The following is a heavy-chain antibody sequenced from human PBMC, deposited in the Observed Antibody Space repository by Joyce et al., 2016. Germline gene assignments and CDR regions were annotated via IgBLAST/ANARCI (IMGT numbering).Heavy chain of an antibody. CDR3: ARGDDYARGSYRLPNFDY. Sequence: QVQLVESGGGVVQPGRSLRLSCAASGFTFNPYAIHWVRQAPDQWLVWVAVISFDGVYNDYADSVKGRFTVSRDNSKNTLDLQMNSLRAEDTAVYYCARGDDYARGSYRLPNFDYWGQGTLVTVSS. CDR1: GFTFNPYA. V-gene: IGHV3-30-3*01. D-gene: IGHD3-16*02. CDR2: ISFDGVYN. J-gene: IGHJ4*02.